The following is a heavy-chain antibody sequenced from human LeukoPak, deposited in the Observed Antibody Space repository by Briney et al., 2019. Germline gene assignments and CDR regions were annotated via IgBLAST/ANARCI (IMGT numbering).Heavy chain of an antibody. Sequence: GGSLRLPCAASGFTFNNYAMNWVRQAPGKGLEWVSAISGSGGSTYYADSVKGRFTISRDNSKNTLYLQMNSLRAEDTAVYYCAKDHFSGSYYEGIDYWGQGTLVTVSS. CDR3: AKDHFSGSYYEGIDY. D-gene: IGHD1-26*01. CDR2: ISGSGGST. CDR1: GFTFNNYA. J-gene: IGHJ4*02. V-gene: IGHV3-23*01.